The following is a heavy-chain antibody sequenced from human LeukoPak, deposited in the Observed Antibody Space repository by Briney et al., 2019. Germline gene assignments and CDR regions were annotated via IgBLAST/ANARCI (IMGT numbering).Heavy chain of an antibody. CDR3: ARGVSGSYYYYYYGMDV. CDR1: GXTFSSYT. J-gene: IGHJ6*02. Sequence: GGSLRLSCAASGXTFSSYTMNWVRQAPGKGREWVSSISTTSTYIYYADSMKGRFTISRDNAKNSLYLQMNSLRAEDTAVYYCARGVSGSYYYYYYGMDVWGQGTTVTVSS. D-gene: IGHD3-10*01. V-gene: IGHV3-21*04. CDR2: ISTTSTYI.